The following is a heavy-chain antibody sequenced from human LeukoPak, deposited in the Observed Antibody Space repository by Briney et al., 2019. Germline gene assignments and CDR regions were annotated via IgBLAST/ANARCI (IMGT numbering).Heavy chain of an antibody. J-gene: IGHJ4*02. CDR1: GYTLTELS. Sequence: ASVKVSCKVSGYTLTELSMHWVRQAPGKGLEWMGGFDPEDGETIYAQKFQGRVTMTEDTSTDTAYMELSSLRSEDTAVYYCATVAITMVRGASPLDYWGQGTLSPSPQ. V-gene: IGHV1-24*01. CDR3: ATVAITMVRGASPLDY. CDR2: FDPEDGET. D-gene: IGHD3-10*01.